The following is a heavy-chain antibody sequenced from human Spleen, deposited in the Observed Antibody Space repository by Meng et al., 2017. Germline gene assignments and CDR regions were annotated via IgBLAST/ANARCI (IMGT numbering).Heavy chain of an antibody. D-gene: IGHD4-11*01. CDR3: ARGPTTMAHDFDY. CDR2: VYESGSA. Sequence: QVQVPESGPGLVKPSGTLSLTCGVSGGTISITNWWSWVRQSPGKGLEWIGEVYESGSANYNPSLKSRATISVDTSQNNLSLKLSSVTAADSAVYYCARGPTTMAHDFDYWGQGTLVTVSS. CDR1: GGTISITNW. J-gene: IGHJ4*02. V-gene: IGHV4-4*02.